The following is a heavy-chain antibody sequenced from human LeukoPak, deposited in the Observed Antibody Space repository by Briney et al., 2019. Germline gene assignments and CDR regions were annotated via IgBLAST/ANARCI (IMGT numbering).Heavy chain of an antibody. V-gene: IGHV5-51*01. CDR3: ARRDTNIAAASEAFDI. Sequence: GESLKISCKGSGYSFTSYWIGWVRPLPGKGLEWMGILYPGDSDTRYSPSLQGQATIAADKSISTAYLQWSSLKASDTAMYYCARRDTNIAAASEAFDIWGQGTIVTVSS. CDR1: GYSFTSYW. D-gene: IGHD6-13*01. J-gene: IGHJ3*02. CDR2: LYPGDSDT.